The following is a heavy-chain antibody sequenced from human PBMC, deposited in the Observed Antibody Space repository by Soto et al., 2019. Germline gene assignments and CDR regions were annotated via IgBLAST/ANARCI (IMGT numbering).Heavy chain of an antibody. J-gene: IGHJ4*02. CDR1: GFTFSRYG. V-gene: IGHV3-33*01. D-gene: IGHD3-22*01. Sequence: GGSLRLSCAASGFTFSRYGMHWVRQAPGKGLEWVALIWNDGIRKVYVDSVKGRFTISRDNSKNTLDLQMNSLRAEDTAVYYCARDDDYEANAFDYWGPGTLVTVSS. CDR3: ARDDDYEANAFDY. CDR2: IWNDGIRK.